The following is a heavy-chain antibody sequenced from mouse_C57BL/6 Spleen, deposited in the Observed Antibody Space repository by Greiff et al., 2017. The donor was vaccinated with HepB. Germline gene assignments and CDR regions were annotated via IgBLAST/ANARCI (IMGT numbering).Heavy chain of an antibody. CDR2: IWSGGST. CDR1: GFSFTSYG. Sequence: VQLQQSGPGLVQPSQSLSITCTVSGFSFTSYGVHWVRQSPGKGLEWLGVIWSGGSTDYNAAFISRLSISKDNSKSQVFFKMNSLQADDTAIYYCARNYGSSYEDAMDYWGQGTSVTVSS. V-gene: IGHV2-2*01. J-gene: IGHJ4*01. D-gene: IGHD1-1*01. CDR3: ARNYGSSYEDAMDY.